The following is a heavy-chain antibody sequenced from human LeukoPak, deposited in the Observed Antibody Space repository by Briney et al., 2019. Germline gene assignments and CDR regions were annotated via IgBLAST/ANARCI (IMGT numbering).Heavy chain of an antibody. CDR2: IYHSGST. V-gene: IGHV4-38-2*02. D-gene: IGHD6-13*01. Sequence: PSETLSLTCTVSGYSISSGYYWGWIRQPPGKGLEWIGSIYHSGSTYYNPSLKSRVTISVDTSKNQFSLKLSSVTAADTAVYYCARGKDSSSWLRAHYYNYFMDVWGRGTTVTASS. CDR1: GYSISSGYY. J-gene: IGHJ6*03. CDR3: ARGKDSSSWLRAHYYNYFMDV.